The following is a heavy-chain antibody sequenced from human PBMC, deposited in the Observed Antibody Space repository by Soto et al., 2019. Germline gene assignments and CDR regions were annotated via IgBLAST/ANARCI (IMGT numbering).Heavy chain of an antibody. J-gene: IGHJ6*02. V-gene: IGHV4-59*01. Sequence: SETLSLTCTVSGGSISSYYWSWIRQPPGKGLEWIGYIYYSGSTNYNPSPKSRVTISVDTSKNQFSLKLSSVTAADTAVYYCARGVGYDFWSGYSYYYYGMDVWGQGTTVTVSS. CDR3: ARGVGYDFWSGYSYYYYGMDV. CDR1: GGSISSYY. CDR2: IYYSGST. D-gene: IGHD3-3*01.